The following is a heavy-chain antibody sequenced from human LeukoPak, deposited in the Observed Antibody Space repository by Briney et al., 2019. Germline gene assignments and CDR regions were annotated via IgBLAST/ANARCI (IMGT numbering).Heavy chain of an antibody. CDR1: GGSISSGSYY. V-gene: IGHV4-61*02. D-gene: IGHD3-10*01. J-gene: IGHJ4*02. CDR3: ARDTWFGAGRTFDY. CDR2: IYTSGSV. Sequence: SQTLSLTCSVSGGSISSGSYYWSWIRQPAGKGLEWIGRIYTSGSVNYNPSLKSRVTISVDTSKNQFSLRLSSVTAADTAVYYCARDTWFGAGRTFDYWGQGTLVTVSS.